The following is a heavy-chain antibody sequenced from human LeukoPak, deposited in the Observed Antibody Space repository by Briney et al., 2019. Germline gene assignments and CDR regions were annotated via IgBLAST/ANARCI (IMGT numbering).Heavy chain of an antibody. CDR1: GGSISSGDYY. V-gene: IGHV4-30-4*08. CDR3: ARVLSRTYYDFWSGYHFDY. J-gene: IGHJ4*02. Sequence: SQTLSLTCTVSGGSISSGDYYWSWIRQPPGKGLEWIGYIYYSGSTYYNPSLKSRVTVSVDTSKNQFSLKLSSVTAADTAVYYCARVLSRTYYDFWSGYHFDYWGQGTLVTVSS. D-gene: IGHD3-3*01. CDR2: IYYSGST.